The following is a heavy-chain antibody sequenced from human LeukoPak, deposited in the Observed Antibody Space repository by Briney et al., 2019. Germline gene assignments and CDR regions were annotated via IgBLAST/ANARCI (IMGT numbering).Heavy chain of an antibody. CDR3: AKAGASGFYYFDY. CDR2: LIGSGGST. CDR1: GFTFSTDG. Sequence: GGSLRLSCAVSGFTFSTDGMSWVRQAPGKGREWVSALIGSGGSTYYAASVKGRFTISRDISKNTLYLQMNSLRAEDTAVYYCAKAGASGFYYFDYWGQGPLVPVSS. D-gene: IGHD3-10*01. V-gene: IGHV3-23*01. J-gene: IGHJ4*02.